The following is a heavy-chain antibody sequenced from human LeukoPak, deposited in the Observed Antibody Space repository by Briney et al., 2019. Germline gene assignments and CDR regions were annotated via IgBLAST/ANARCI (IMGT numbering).Heavy chain of an antibody. Sequence: PGGSLRLSCADSGFTFSSYAMSWVRQAPGKGLEWVSSISGSSTRTYYADSVKGRFTVSRDNPKNTLYLQINSLRAEDTAVYYCAKQRDYYDSSGYYRGYYFDYWGQGTLVTVSS. J-gene: IGHJ4*02. V-gene: IGHV3-23*01. CDR2: ISGSSTRT. D-gene: IGHD3-22*01. CDR3: AKQRDYYDSSGYYRGYYFDY. CDR1: GFTFSSYA.